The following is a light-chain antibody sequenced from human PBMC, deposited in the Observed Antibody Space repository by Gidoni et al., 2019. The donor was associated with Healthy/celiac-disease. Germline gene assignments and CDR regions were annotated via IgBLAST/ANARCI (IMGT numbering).Light chain of an antibody. J-gene: IGKJ2*01. V-gene: IGKV3-20*01. CDR3: QQYET. CDR2: GAS. CDR1: QSVSSSD. Sequence: EIVLTQSPGTLSLSPGERATLSCRASQSVSSSDLAWYQQKPGQAPRLRIYGASSRATGIPDRFSGSGSGTDFTLTISRLEPEDFAVYYCQQYETFGQGTKLEIK.